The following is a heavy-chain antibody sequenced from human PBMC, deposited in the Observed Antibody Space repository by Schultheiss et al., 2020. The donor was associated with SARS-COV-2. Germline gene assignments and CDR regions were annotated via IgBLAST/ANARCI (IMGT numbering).Heavy chain of an antibody. CDR1: GYTFTSYD. Sequence: ASVKVSCKASGYTFTSYDINWVRQATGQGLEWMGWMNPNSGNTGYAQKFQGRVTITADKSTSTAYMELSSLRSEDTAVYYCARVARDGYNYYFDYWGQGTLVTVSS. D-gene: IGHD5-24*01. V-gene: IGHV1-8*01. CDR3: ARVARDGYNYYFDY. CDR2: MNPNSGNT. J-gene: IGHJ4*02.